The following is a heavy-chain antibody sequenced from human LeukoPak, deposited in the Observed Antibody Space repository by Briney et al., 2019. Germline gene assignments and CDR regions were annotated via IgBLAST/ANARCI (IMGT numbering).Heavy chain of an antibody. CDR1: GGSISSSSYY. CDR3: ARVGVDYSGNIIKYFFDY. Sequence: SETLSLTCTVSGGSISSSSYYWSWIRQPPGKGLEWIGYIYYSGSTNYNPSLKSRVTISVDTSKNQFSLKLSPVTAADTAVYYCARVGVDYSGNIIKYFFDYWGQGTLVTVSS. V-gene: IGHV4-61*01. J-gene: IGHJ4*02. CDR2: IYYSGST. D-gene: IGHD4-23*01.